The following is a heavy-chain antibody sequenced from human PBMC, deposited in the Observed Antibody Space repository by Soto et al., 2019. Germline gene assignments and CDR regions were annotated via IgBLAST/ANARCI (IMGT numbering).Heavy chain of an antibody. CDR3: ARDLAKGGVSAGFDY. CDR2: INPKSGGT. J-gene: IGHJ4*02. Sequence: ASVKVSCKASGYTFTVYYMHWVRQAPGQGLEWMGWINPKSGGTMYPQKFQGRVTMTWDTSISTAYMALTRLRSDDTAVYYCARDLAKGGVSAGFDYWGQGTLVTVSS. V-gene: IGHV1-2*02. CDR1: GYTFTVYY. D-gene: IGHD2-8*01.